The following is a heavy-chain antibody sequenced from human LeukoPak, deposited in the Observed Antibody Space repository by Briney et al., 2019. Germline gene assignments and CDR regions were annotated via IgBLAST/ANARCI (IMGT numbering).Heavy chain of an antibody. D-gene: IGHD1-26*01. J-gene: IGHJ2*01. CDR2: ISSSSSTI. CDR1: GFAFSSYS. V-gene: IGHV3-48*04. CDR3: AREGMDSGNSRWYFDL. Sequence: GGSLRLSCAASGFAFSSYSMNWVRQAPGKGLEWVSYISSSSSTIYYADSVKGRVTISRDDAKSSLYLQMNSLRAEDTAVYYCAREGMDSGNSRWYFDLWGRGTLVTVSS.